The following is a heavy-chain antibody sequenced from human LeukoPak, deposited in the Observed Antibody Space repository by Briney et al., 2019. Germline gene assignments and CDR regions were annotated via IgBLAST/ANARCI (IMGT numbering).Heavy chain of an antibody. CDR3: ATLGRRYCSGGSCYTSGSSDY. D-gene: IGHD2-15*01. CDR2: ISGSGGST. V-gene: IGHV3-23*01. Sequence: GGSLRLSCAASGFTFSSYAMSWVRQAPGKGLEWVSAISGSGGSTYYADSVKGRFTISRDNSKNTLYLQMNSLRAEDTPVYCCATLGRRYCSGGSCYTSGSSDYWGQGTLVTVSS. J-gene: IGHJ4*02. CDR1: GFTFSSYA.